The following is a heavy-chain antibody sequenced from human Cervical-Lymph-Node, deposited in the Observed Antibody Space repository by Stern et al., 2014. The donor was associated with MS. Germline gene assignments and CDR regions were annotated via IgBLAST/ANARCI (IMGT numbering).Heavy chain of an antibody. J-gene: IGHJ4*02. CDR1: GASVTSGNTY. Sequence: QLQLQESGPGLVKPSQTLSLTCTVSGASVTSGNTYWSWIRQPAGKGLEWIGRIYTSGTTNYNPSLKGRVTISLDTSKNQFSLKLPSVTASDTAVYYCAMTTGIWGQGTLVTVSS. V-gene: IGHV4-61*02. CDR3: AMTTGI. CDR2: IYTSGTT. D-gene: IGHD1-14*01.